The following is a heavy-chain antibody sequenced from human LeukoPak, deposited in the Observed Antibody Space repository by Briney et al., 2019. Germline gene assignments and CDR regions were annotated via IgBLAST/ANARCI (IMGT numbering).Heavy chain of an antibody. J-gene: IGHJ4*02. V-gene: IGHV4-34*01. Sequence: SETLSLTCAVYGGSFSGYYWSWIRQPPGKGLEWIGEINHSGSTNYNPSLKSRVAISVDTSKNQFSLKLSSVTAADTAVYYCARGRGYFDYWGQGTLVTVSS. CDR3: ARGRGYFDY. CDR1: GGSFSGYY. D-gene: IGHD3-10*01. CDR2: INHSGST.